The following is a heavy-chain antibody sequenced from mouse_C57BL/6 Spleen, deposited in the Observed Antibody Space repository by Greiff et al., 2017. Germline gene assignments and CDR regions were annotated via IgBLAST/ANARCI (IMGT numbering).Heavy chain of an antibody. CDR3: ARNPYVNYEYFDY. CDR1: GFSLTSYG. Sequence: VQLQQSGPGLVQPSQCLSITCTVSGFSLTSYGVHWVRQSPGKGLEWLGVIWSGGSTDYNAAFISRMSISKDNSKSQVFFKMNSLQADDTSIYYCARNPYVNYEYFDYGGQGTTRTVSS. D-gene: IGHD2-1*01. CDR2: IWSGGST. V-gene: IGHV2-2*01. J-gene: IGHJ2*01.